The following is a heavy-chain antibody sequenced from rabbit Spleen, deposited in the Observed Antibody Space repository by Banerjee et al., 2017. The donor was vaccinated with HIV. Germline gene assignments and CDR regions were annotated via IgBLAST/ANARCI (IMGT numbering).Heavy chain of an antibody. CDR2: VDVGSSGFT. CDR3: ARDAASSFSSYGMDL. D-gene: IGHD8-1*01. Sequence: VESGGDLVKPGASLTLTCTASGVSFSFNNYMCWVRQAPGKGLEWIGCVDVGSSGFTYFATWAKGRFTISKTASTTVTLQMTSLTAADTATYFCARDAASSFSSYGMDLWGPGTLVTVS. CDR1: GVSFSFNNY. J-gene: IGHJ6*01. V-gene: IGHV1S40*01.